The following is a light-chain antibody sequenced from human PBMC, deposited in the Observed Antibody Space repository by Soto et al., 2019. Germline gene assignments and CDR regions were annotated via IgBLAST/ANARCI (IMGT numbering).Light chain of an antibody. CDR2: LAS. CDR1: QSITNNY. J-gene: IGKJ1*01. CDR3: QPYGSSPWT. V-gene: IGKV3-20*01. Sequence: EIVLTQSPGTLSLSPEERATLSCRASQSITNNYLAWYQQKPGQAPRLLIYLASNRAAGIPDRFSGSGSGADFTLTINRLEPEDFAVYHCQPYGSSPWTFGQGTKVDIK.